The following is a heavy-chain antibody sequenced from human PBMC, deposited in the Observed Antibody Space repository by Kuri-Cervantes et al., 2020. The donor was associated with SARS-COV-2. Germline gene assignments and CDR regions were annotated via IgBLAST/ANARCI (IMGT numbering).Heavy chain of an antibody. CDR3: ARGASALRYFDWLPPLDS. Sequence: SVKVSCKASVGTFSTYPFTWVRQAPGQGLECMGAIIHIFGTTNSAQKFQDRLTITAEESTTTVYMELTSLGAEDTAIFYCARGASALRYFDWLPPLDSWGQGTLVTVSS. D-gene: IGHD3-9*01. CDR2: IIHIFGTT. V-gene: IGHV1-69*13. J-gene: IGHJ4*02. CDR1: VGTFSTYP.